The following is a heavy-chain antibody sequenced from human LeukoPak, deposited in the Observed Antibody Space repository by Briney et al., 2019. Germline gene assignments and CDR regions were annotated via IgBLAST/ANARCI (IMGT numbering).Heavy chain of an antibody. CDR3: ARATPLDY. CDR1: GGSISSSSNY. CDR2: IYYSGST. J-gene: IGHJ4*02. V-gene: IGHV4-39*07. Sequence: SETLSLTCTVSGGSISSSSNYWGWIRQPPGKGLEWIGSIYYSGSTYYNPSLKSRVTISVDTSKNQFSLKLSSVTAADTAVYYCARATPLDYWGQGTLVTVSS.